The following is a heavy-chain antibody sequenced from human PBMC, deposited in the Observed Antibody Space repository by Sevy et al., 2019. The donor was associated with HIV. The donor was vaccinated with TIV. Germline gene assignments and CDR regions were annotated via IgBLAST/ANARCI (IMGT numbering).Heavy chain of an antibody. V-gene: IGHV3-33*01. D-gene: IGHD3-10*01. CDR1: GFIFSSYG. CDR3: ARDHPRGRGGMDV. Sequence: GGSLRLSCVASGFIFSSYGMHWVRRAPGKGLEWVADLWYDGSKKDYADSVKGRFTISRDNSKNTLFLQMNRLRVEDTAVYYSARDHPRGRGGMDVWGQGTTVTVSS. J-gene: IGHJ6*02. CDR2: LWYDGSKK.